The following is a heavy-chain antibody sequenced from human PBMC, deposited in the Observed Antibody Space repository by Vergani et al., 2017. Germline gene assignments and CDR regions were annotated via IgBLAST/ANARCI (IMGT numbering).Heavy chain of an antibody. CDR2: ISFDGTNE. V-gene: IGHV3-30-3*01. CDR1: GFALYRHA. D-gene: IGHD2-2*02. CDR3: VRDRGLCAGGRCYTEAWDY. Sequence: QVQLVESGGGVVQPGTSLRLSCVVSGFALYRHAMYWVRPAPGKGLEWVVGISFDGTNEYYPDLVKGRFPISRDIAKNTLYLEVRSLRLEDTGVYHCVRDRGLCAGGRCYTEAWDYWGQGTPVTVSS. J-gene: IGHJ4*02.